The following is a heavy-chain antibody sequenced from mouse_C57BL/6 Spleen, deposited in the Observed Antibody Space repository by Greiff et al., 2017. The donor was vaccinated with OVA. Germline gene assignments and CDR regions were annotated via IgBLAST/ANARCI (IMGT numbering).Heavy chain of an antibody. CDR3: ARNHYGSSGWFAY. D-gene: IGHD1-1*01. V-gene: IGHV2-2*01. CDR2: IWSGGST. Sequence: LQESGPGLVQPSQSLSITCTVSGFSLTSYGVHWVRQSPGKGLEWLGVIWSGGSTDYNAAFISRLSISKDNSKSQVFFKMNSLQADDTAIYYCARNHYGSSGWFAYWGQGTLVTVSA. CDR1: GFSLTSYG. J-gene: IGHJ3*01.